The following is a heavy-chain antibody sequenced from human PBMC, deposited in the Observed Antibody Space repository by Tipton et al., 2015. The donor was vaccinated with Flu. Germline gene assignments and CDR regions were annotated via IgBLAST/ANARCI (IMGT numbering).Heavy chain of an antibody. J-gene: IGHJ4*02. CDR1: GGSIGSYY. Sequence: TLSLTCTVSGGSIGSYYWNWIRQPPGEGLERIGYIYNSEYTKYNPSLKSRVTISVDTSKKQFSLQLRSVTAADTAVYYCARDPSLGMPDYFDSWGQGILVTASS. D-gene: IGHD2-2*01. CDR2: IYNSEYT. CDR3: ARDPSLGMPDYFDS. V-gene: IGHV4-59*12.